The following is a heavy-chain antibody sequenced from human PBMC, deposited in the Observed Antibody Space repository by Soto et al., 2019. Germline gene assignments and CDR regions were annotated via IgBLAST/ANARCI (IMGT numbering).Heavy chain of an antibody. Sequence: GRSLRLSCAASGFTFSSYAMSWVRQAPGKGLEWVSAIGGSGGSTYYADSVKGRFTISRDNSKNTLYLQMNSLRAEDTAVYYCAKGMAARPWLYYLDYWGQGTLVTVSS. CDR2: IGGSGGST. CDR1: GFTFSSYA. J-gene: IGHJ4*02. D-gene: IGHD6-6*01. CDR3: AKGMAARPWLYYLDY. V-gene: IGHV3-23*01.